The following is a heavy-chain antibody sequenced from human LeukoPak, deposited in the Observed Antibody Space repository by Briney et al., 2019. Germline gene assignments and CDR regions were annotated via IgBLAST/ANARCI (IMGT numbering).Heavy chain of an antibody. CDR3: ARDPGIAVAGYYYGMDV. D-gene: IGHD6-19*01. Sequence: ASVKVSCKASGYTFTGYYMHWVRQAPGQGLEWMGWINPNSGGTNYAQKFQGRVTMTRDTSISTAYMELSRLRSDDTAVYYCARDPGIAVAGYYYGMDVWGQGITVTVSS. V-gene: IGHV1-2*02. CDR2: INPNSGGT. CDR1: GYTFTGYY. J-gene: IGHJ6*02.